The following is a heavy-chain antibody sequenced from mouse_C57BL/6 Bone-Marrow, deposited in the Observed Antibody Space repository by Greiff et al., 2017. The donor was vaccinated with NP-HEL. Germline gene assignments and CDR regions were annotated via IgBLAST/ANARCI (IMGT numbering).Heavy chain of an antibody. Sequence: EVQLQQSGTVLARPGASVKMSCKTSGYTFTSYWMHWVKQRPGQGLEWIGAIYPGNSDTSYNQKFKGKAKLTAVTSASTAYMELSSLTNEDSAVYYGTREGYSNYEFAYWGQGTLVTVSA. V-gene: IGHV1-5*01. CDR1: GYTFTSYW. CDR2: IYPGNSDT. J-gene: IGHJ3*01. CDR3: TREGYSNYEFAY. D-gene: IGHD2-5*01.